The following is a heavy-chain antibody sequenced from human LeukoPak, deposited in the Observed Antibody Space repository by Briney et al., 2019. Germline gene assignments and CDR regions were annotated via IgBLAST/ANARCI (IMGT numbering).Heavy chain of an antibody. D-gene: IGHD6-13*01. Sequence: SETLSLTCTVSAGSISNYYCTWIRQPPGKGLEWIGYVYYDGSTNYNPSLKSRLTISVDTSRNQFSLNLSSVTAADTAVYYCAREKIAPAGVWIDYWGQGTLVTVSS. CDR3: AREKIAPAGVWIDY. CDR2: VYYDGST. J-gene: IGHJ4*02. CDR1: AGSISNYY. V-gene: IGHV4-59*01.